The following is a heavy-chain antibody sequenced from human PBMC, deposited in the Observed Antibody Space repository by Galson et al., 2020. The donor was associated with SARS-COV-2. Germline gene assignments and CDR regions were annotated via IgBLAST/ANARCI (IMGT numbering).Heavy chain of an antibody. J-gene: IGHJ5*02. V-gene: IGHV2-5*02. CDR1: GFSLSTSGVE. CDR2: IYWDEDK. Sequence: SGPSLVKPTQTLTLTCTFSGFSLSTSGVEVGCIRQPPGKAHEWPALIYWDEDKRNSPSRKSRLTITKDTSKNQVVRTMTNMDPVDTATYYCAHRPGVCVAAGGTGGWFDPWGQGTLVTVSS. CDR3: AHRPGVCVAAGGTGGWFDP. D-gene: IGHD6-13*01.